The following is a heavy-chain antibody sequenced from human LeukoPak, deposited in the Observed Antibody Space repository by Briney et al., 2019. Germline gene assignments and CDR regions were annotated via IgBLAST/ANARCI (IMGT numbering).Heavy chain of an antibody. Sequence: SETLSLTCAVSGYSISSGYYWGWIRQPPGKGLEGIGSIYHSGSTYYNPSLKSRVTISVDTSKNQFSLKLSSVTAADTAVYYCATGYSGSMIVDYWGQGTLVTVSS. V-gene: IGHV4-38-2*01. J-gene: IGHJ4*02. CDR1: GYSISSGYY. CDR3: ATGYSGSMIVDY. CDR2: IYHSGST. D-gene: IGHD1-26*01.